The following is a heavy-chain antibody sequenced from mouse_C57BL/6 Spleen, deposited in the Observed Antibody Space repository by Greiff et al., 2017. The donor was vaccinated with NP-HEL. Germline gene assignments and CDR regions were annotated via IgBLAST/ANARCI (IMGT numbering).Heavy chain of an antibody. CDR3: ARWGSNYRYYAMDY. V-gene: IGHV1-50*01. CDR1: GYTFTSYW. CDR2: IDPSDSYT. D-gene: IGHD2-5*01. J-gene: IGHJ4*01. Sequence: QVQLQQPGAELVKPGASVKLSCKASGYTFTSYWMQWVKQRPGQGLEWIGEIDPSDSYTNYNQKFKGKATLTVDTSSSSAYMQLSSLTSEDSAVYDCARWGSNYRYYAMDYWGQGTSVTVSS.